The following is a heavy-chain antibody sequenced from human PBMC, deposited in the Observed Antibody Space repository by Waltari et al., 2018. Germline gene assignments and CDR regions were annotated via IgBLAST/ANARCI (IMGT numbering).Heavy chain of an antibody. CDR3: ARDGYYGSGIPNWFDP. CDR1: GCSISSYY. CDR2: IYTSGST. J-gene: IGHJ5*02. D-gene: IGHD3-10*01. Sequence: QVQLQESGPGLVKPSETLSLTCTVSGCSISSYYWSWIRQPAGKGLEWIGRIYTSGSTNYNPSLKSRVTMSVDTSKNQFSLKLSSVTAADTAVYYCARDGYYGSGIPNWFDPWGQGTLVTVSS. V-gene: IGHV4-4*07.